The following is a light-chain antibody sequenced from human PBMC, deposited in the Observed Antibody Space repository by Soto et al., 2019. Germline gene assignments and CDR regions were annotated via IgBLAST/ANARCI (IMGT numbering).Light chain of an antibody. J-gene: IGLJ3*02. CDR1: SGHSSYI. Sequence: QLVLTQSSSASASLGSSVTLTCTLSSGHSSYIIAWHQQQPGKAPRYLMKLEGSGSYNKGSGVPDRFSGSSSGADRYLTISNLQAEDEADYYCETWDSNTRVFGGGTKLTVL. CDR2: LEGSGSY. V-gene: IGLV4-60*03. CDR3: ETWDSNTRV.